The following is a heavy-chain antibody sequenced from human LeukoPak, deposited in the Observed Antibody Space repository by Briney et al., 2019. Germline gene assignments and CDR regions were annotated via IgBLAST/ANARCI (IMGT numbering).Heavy chain of an antibody. V-gene: IGHV3-21*01. J-gene: IGHJ4*02. D-gene: IGHD3-10*01. Sequence: GGSLRLSCAASGFTFSSYSMNWVRQAPGKGLEWVSSISSGSSYIYYADSVKGRFTSSRDNAKNSLYLQMNSLRAEDTAVYYCATTGRGLVYYFDYWGQGALVTVSS. CDR2: ISSGSSYI. CDR1: GFTFSSYS. CDR3: ATTGRGLVYYFDY.